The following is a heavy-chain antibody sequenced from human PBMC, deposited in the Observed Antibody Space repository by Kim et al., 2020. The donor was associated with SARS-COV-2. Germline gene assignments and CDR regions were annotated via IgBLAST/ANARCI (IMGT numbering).Heavy chain of an antibody. CDR2: IYYSGST. J-gene: IGHJ3*02. Sequence: SETLSLTCTVSGGSISSSSYYWGWIRQPPGKGLEWIGSIYYSGSTYYNPSLKSRVTISVDTSKNQFSLKLSSVTAADTAVYYCARPTMGATLSRDAFDIWGQGTMVTVSS. CDR1: GGSISSSSYY. CDR3: ARPTMGATLSRDAFDI. V-gene: IGHV4-39*01. D-gene: IGHD1-26*01.